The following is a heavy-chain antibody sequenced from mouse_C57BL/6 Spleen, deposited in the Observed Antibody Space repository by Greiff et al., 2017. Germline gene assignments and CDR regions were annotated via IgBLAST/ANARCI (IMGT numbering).Heavy chain of an antibody. D-gene: IGHD2-5*01. Sequence: QVQLQQSGAELMKPGASVKLSCKATGYTFTGYWIEWVKQRPGHGLEWIGEILPGSGSTNYNEKFKGKATFTADTSSNTAYMQLSSLTTEDSAIYYCARGTYYSNYPYYAMDYWGQGTSVTVSS. CDR2: ILPGSGST. CDR3: ARGTYYSNYPYYAMDY. CDR1: GYTFTGYW. J-gene: IGHJ4*01. V-gene: IGHV1-9*01.